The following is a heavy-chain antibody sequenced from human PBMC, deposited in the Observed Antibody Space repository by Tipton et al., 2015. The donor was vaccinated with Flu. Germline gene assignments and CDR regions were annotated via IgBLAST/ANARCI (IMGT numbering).Heavy chain of an antibody. CDR2: ISSSGRTI. CDR3: ARRGEYGDHIPDIDNWFDP. J-gene: IGHJ5*02. V-gene: IGHV3-11*01. D-gene: IGHD4-17*01. CDR1: GFTFSDYC. Sequence: SLRLSCAASGFTFSDYCMSWIRQAPGKGLEWVSYISSSGRTIYYEDSVKGRFTMSRDNAKSSLYLQMNSLRAEDTAVYYCARRGEYGDHIPDIDNWFDPWGQGTLVTVSS.